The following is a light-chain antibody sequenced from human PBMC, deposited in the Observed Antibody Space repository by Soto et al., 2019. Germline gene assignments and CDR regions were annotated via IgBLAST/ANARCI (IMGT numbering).Light chain of an antibody. J-gene: IGLJ2*01. V-gene: IGLV1-51*01. CDR3: ATWDSSLIAGV. Sequence: QSVLTQPPSVSAAPGQKVTISCSGSSSNIGNNYVSWYQHLPGTAPKLLIYDNTERPSGIPDRFSGTKSGTSATLDITGLQTGDEAHYYCATWDSSLIAGVFGGGTQLTVL. CDR2: DNT. CDR1: SSNIGNNY.